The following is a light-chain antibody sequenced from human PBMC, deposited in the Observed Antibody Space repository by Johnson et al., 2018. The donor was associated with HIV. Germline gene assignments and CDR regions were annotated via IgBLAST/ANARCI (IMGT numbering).Light chain of an antibody. CDR3: GTWDSSLSALYV. Sequence: QSALTQPPSMSAAPGQRVTISCSGSSSNIGNNYVSWYQQVPGAAPKLLIYDNNKRPSGIPDRFSGSKSGTSATLGITGLQTGDEADYYCGTWDSSLSALYVFGTGTQVT. CDR1: SSNIGNNY. V-gene: IGLV1-51*01. CDR2: DNN. J-gene: IGLJ1*01.